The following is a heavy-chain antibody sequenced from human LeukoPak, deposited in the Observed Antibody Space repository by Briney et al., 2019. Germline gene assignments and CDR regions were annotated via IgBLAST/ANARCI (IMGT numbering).Heavy chain of an antibody. CDR1: GHTFTSYG. J-gene: IGHJ4*02. D-gene: IGHD5-18*01. Sequence: ASVKVSCKASGHTFTSYGISWVRQAPGQGLAWMGWISAYNGNTNYAQKLQGRVTMTTDTSTNTAYMELRSLRSDDTAVYYCARDLVNGYSYGFSYYFDYWGQGTLVTVSS. CDR2: ISAYNGNT. CDR3: ARDLVNGYSYGFSYYFDY. V-gene: IGHV1-18*01.